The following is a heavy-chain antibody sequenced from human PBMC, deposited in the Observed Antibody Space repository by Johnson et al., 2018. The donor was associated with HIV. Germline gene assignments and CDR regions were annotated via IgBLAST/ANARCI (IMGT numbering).Heavy chain of an antibody. D-gene: IGHD6-13*01. Sequence: VQLVESGGGLVQPGGSLRLSCEVSGFTFTFYWMSWVRQSPGKGLEWVANIKKDGSEKYYVDSVKGRFTISRDNAKNSLYLQMNSLRAKDTAVYYCAREIIAAADDIWGQGTMVTVSS. J-gene: IGHJ3*02. CDR3: AREIIAAADDI. CDR1: GFTFTFYW. CDR2: IKKDGSEK. V-gene: IGHV3-7*01.